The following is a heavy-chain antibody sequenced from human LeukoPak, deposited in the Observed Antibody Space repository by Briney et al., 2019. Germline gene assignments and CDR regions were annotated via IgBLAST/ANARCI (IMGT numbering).Heavy chain of an antibody. J-gene: IGHJ4*02. CDR1: GYTFTGYY. D-gene: IGHD1-26*01. CDR3: ARWIVGDTTSDY. Sequence: RASVKVSCKASGYTFTGYYMQWVRQAPGQGLEWMGIINPSGGGTSYAQNFQGRVTMTRDTSTSTVYMALSSLTSEDTAVYYCARWIVGDTTSDYWGQGTLVTVSS. CDR2: INPSGGGT. V-gene: IGHV1-46*01.